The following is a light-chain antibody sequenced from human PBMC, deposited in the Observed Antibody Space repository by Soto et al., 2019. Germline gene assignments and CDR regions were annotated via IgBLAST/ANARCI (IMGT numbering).Light chain of an antibody. Sequence: QSALTQPPSASGSPGQSVTISCTGTSSDVGGYNYVSWYQQHPGKAPKLVIYEVSKRPSGVTDRFSGSKSGNTASLTVSGLQDEDEADYYCSSYAGSNNLVFGGGTKLTVL. CDR2: EVS. CDR3: SSYAGSNNLV. CDR1: SSDVGGYNY. V-gene: IGLV2-8*01. J-gene: IGLJ2*01.